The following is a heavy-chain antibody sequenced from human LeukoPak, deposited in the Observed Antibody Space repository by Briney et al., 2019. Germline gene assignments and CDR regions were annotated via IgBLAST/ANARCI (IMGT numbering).Heavy chain of an antibody. Sequence: SETLSLTCAVSGGSISSGGYSWSWIRQPPGKGLEWIGYIYHSGSTYYNPSLKSRVTISVDTSKNQFSLKLSSVTAADTAVYYCARGGSIADSSGYYRFDIWGQGTMVTVSS. CDR2: IYHSGST. D-gene: IGHD3-22*01. V-gene: IGHV4-30-2*01. CDR1: GGSISSGGYS. CDR3: ARGGSIADSSGYYRFDI. J-gene: IGHJ3*02.